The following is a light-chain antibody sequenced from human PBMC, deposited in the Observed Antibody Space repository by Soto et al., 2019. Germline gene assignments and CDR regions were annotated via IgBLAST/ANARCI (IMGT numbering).Light chain of an antibody. J-gene: IGLJ2*01. CDR3: QSYDSSLSAAV. Sequence: QSVLTQPPSVSGAPGQKVIISCTGSSSNIGAGYDVHWYQQLPGTAPKLLIYGNSNRPSGVPDRLSGSKSGISASLAITGLQVEDEADYYCQSYDSSLSAAVFGGGTKLTVL. V-gene: IGLV1-40*01. CDR1: SSNIGAGYD. CDR2: GNS.